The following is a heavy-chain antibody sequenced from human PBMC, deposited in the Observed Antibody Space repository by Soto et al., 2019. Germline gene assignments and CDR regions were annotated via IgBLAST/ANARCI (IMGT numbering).Heavy chain of an antibody. V-gene: IGHV3-30-3*01. Sequence: PVWSLRLSCAASGFTFSSYAMHWVRQAPGKGLEWVAVISYDGSNKYYADSVKGRFTISRDNSKNTLYLQMNSLRAEDTAVYYCARVLEARLTAGAFDCWGQGTLVT. CDR1: GFTFSSYA. CDR2: ISYDGSNK. J-gene: IGHJ4*02. D-gene: IGHD6-6*01. CDR3: ARVLEARLTAGAFDC.